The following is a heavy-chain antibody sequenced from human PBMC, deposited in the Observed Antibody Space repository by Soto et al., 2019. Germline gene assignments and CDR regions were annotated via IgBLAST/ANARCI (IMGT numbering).Heavy chain of an antibody. CDR3: ARGLVVVVAATPFFDY. V-gene: IGHV6-1*01. CDR1: GDSVSSNSAA. Sequence: QSQTLSLTCAISGDSVSSNSAAWNWIRQSPSRGLEWLGRTYYRSKWYNDYAVSVKSRITINPDTSKNQFSLQLNSVTPEDTAVYYCARGLVVVVAATPFFDYWGQGTLVTVSS. D-gene: IGHD2-15*01. J-gene: IGHJ4*02. CDR2: TYYRSKWYN.